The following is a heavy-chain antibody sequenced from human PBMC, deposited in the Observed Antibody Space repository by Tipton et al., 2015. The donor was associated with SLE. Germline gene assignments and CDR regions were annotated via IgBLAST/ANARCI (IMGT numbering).Heavy chain of an antibody. D-gene: IGHD2-8*01. CDR2: IYTSGST. CDR1: GGSISSGSYY. V-gene: IGHV4-61*09. J-gene: IGHJ4*02. Sequence: TLSLTCTVSGGSISSGSYYWSWIRQPAGKGLEWIGYIYTSGSTNYNPSPKSRVTISVDTSKNQFSLKLSSVTAADTAVYYCARDGGVNDYWGQGTLVTVSS. CDR3: ARDGGVNDY.